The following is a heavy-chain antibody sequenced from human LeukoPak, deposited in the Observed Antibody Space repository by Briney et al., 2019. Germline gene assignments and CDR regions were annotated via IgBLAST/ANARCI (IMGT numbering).Heavy chain of an antibody. J-gene: IGHJ4*02. CDR3: AKDLYGDYGGLDY. Sequence: GGSLRLSCAASGFTFSSYAMSWVRQAPGKGLEWVSAIGRSAGSTYYADSVKGRFTISRDNSKNTLYLQVNSLRAEDTAVYYCAKDLYGDYGGLDYWGQGTLVTVSS. V-gene: IGHV3-23*01. CDR2: IGRSAGST. CDR1: GFTFSSYA. D-gene: IGHD4-17*01.